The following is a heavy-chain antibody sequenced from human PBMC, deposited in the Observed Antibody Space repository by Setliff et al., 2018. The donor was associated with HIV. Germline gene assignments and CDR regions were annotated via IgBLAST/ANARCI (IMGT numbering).Heavy chain of an antibody. D-gene: IGHD3-3*01. J-gene: IGHJ4*02. CDR3: AGDRGRVVGFDY. CDR2: IYYSGTT. V-gene: IGHV4-59*11. CDR1: GASISSHY. Sequence: PSETLSLTCTISGASISSHYWSWIRQPPGKGLEWIGYIYYSGTTNYNPSLKSRVTISVDTSKNQFSLKLSSATAADTAVYYCAGDRGRVVGFDYWGQGTLVTVSS.